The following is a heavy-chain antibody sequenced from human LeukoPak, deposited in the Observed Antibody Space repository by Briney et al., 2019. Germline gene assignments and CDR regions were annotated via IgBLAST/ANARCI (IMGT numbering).Heavy chain of an antibody. V-gene: IGHV3-30*02. D-gene: IGHD6-19*01. J-gene: IGHJ3*02. CDR2: IRYDGSNK. CDR1: GFTFSSYG. Sequence: GESLRLSCAASGFTFSSYGMHWVRQAPGKGLEWVAFIRYDGSNKYYADSVKGRFTISRDNSKNTLYLQMNSLRAEDTAVYYCAKDLVGGWDAFDIWGQGTMVTVSS. CDR3: AKDLVGGWDAFDI.